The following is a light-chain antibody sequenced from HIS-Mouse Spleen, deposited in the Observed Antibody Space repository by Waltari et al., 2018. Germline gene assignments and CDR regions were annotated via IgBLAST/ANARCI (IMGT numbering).Light chain of an antibody. J-gene: IGLJ3*02. CDR1: SGSIASNY. CDR2: EDN. CDR3: QSYDSSNSWV. V-gene: IGLV6-57*02. Sequence: NFMLTQPHSVSESPGKTVTISCTGSSGSIASNYVQWYQQRPGSAPTTVIYEDNQSPPGVPDRFSGSIDSSSNSASLTISGLKTEDEADYYCQSYDSSNSWVFGGGTKLTVL.